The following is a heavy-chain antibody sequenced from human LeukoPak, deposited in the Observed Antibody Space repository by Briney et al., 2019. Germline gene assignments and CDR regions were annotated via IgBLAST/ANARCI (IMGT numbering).Heavy chain of an antibody. V-gene: IGHV3-23*01. CDR1: GFTFSSYA. Sequence: GGSLRLSCAASGFTFSSYAMSWVRQAPGKGLEWVSAISGSGGSTYYADSVKGRFTISRDNSKNTLYLQMNSLRAEDTAVYYCVKDQYYYGSGRADYWGQGILVTVSS. J-gene: IGHJ4*02. D-gene: IGHD3-10*01. CDR2: ISGSGGST. CDR3: VKDQYYYGSGRADY.